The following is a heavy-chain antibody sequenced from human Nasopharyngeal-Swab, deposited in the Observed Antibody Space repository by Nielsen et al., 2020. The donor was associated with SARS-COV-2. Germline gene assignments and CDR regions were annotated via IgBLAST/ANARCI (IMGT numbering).Heavy chain of an antibody. D-gene: IGHD3-10*01. V-gene: IGHV3-33*03. CDR2: IWYDGSNK. CDR3: AKAPLLWFGEFDY. Sequence: GGPLRLSCAASGFTFSTFGMHWVRQAPGKGLEWVAVIWYDGSNKYYADSVKGRFTISRDNSKNTLYLQMNSLRAEDTAIYYCAKAPLLWFGEFDYWGQGTLVTVSS. J-gene: IGHJ4*02. CDR1: GFTFSTFG.